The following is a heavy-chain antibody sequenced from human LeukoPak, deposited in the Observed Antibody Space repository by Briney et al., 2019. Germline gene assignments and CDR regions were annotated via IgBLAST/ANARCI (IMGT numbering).Heavy chain of an antibody. V-gene: IGHV3-21*01. Sequence: GGSLRLSCAASGFTFSSYSMNWVRQAPGKGLEWVSSISSSSSYIYYADSVKGRFTISRDNAKNSLYLQMNSLRAEDTAVYYCARAHKSYGMDVWGQGTTVTVSS. J-gene: IGHJ6*02. CDR3: ARAHKSYGMDV. CDR1: GFTFSSYS. CDR2: ISSSSSYI.